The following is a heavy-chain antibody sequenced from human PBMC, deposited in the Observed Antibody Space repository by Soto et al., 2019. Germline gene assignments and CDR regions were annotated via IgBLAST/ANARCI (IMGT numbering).Heavy chain of an antibody. D-gene: IGHD1-1*01. V-gene: IGHV4-39*01. J-gene: IGHJ4*02. CDR3: ARSGNWYFDY. Sequence: QLQLQESGPGLVKPSETLSLTCPVSGGSISSSRHDWGWIRQPPGKGLEWIGSIYYSGTTYYNPSLKTRVTISLYTAKNHVALKLSSVTAADTAVYDCARSGNWYFDYWGQGTLVTVSS. CDR2: IYYSGTT. CDR1: GGSISSSRHD.